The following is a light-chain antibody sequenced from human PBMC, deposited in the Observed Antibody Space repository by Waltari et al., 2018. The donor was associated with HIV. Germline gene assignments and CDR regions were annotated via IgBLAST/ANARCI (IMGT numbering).Light chain of an antibody. CDR1: SSDVGPFKY. Sequence: QSALTQPASMSGSPGQSITIPCTGTSSDVGPFKYVSWYQQHPGKAPKLIIFEVSSRPSGVSNRFSGSKSGSTASLTISGLQAEDEADYYCSSYTMDSYVFGTGTKVTVL. J-gene: IGLJ1*01. V-gene: IGLV2-14*03. CDR2: EVS. CDR3: SSYTMDSYV.